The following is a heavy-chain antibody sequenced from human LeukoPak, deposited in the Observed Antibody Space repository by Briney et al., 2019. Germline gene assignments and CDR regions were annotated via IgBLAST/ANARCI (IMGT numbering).Heavy chain of an antibody. CDR2: ITPSGDGT. D-gene: IGHD1-26*01. J-gene: IGHJ4*02. CDR3: ARDSPVATW. CDR1: GFTFSSRG. Sequence: GGSLRLSCAASGFTFSSRGMSWVRQAPGKGLEWVSSITPSGDGTYYAASVKGRFTISRDNSKNTLYLQMDSLRADDTAKYYCARDSPVATWWGQGTLVTVSS. V-gene: IGHV3-23*01.